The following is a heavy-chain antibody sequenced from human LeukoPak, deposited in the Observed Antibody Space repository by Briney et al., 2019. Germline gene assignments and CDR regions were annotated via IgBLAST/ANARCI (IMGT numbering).Heavy chain of an antibody. V-gene: IGHV4-34*01. J-gene: IGHJ4*02. D-gene: IGHD6-19*01. CDR1: GGSFSGYY. Sequence: SETLSLTCAVYGGSFSGYYWSWIRQPPGKGLEWIGEINHSGSTNYNPSLKSRVTISVDTSKNQFSLKLSSVTAADTTVYYCARDGGWPSFDYWGQGTLVTVSS. CDR2: INHSGST. CDR3: ARDGGWPSFDY.